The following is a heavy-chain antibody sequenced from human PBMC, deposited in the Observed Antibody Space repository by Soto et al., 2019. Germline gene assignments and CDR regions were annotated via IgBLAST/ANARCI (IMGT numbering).Heavy chain of an antibody. CDR2: IHYSGST. V-gene: IGHV4-59*01. CDR3: AKVGRIAAAGTWFDP. Sequence: SETLSLTCTVSAGSISGYYWSWIRQPPGKELELIAYIHYSGSTYYNPSLKSRVTISIDTSKNQFSLKLSSVNAADTAVYYCAKVGRIAAAGTWFDPWGQGTLVTVSS. CDR1: AGSISGYY. D-gene: IGHD6-13*01. J-gene: IGHJ5*02.